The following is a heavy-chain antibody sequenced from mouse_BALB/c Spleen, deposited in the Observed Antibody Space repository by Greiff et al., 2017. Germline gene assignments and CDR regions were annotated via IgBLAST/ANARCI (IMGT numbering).Heavy chain of an antibody. CDR1: GYSFTSYW. D-gene: IGHD1-1*01. V-gene: IGHV1-7*01. J-gene: IGHJ2*01. Sequence: QVQLKESGAELAKPGASVKMSCKASGYSFTSYWMHWVNQRPGQGLEWIGYINPSTGYTEYNQKFKDKATLTADKSSSTAYMQLSSLTSEDSAVYYCARSLANYFDYWGQGTTLTVSS. CDR3: ARSLANYFDY. CDR2: INPSTGYT.